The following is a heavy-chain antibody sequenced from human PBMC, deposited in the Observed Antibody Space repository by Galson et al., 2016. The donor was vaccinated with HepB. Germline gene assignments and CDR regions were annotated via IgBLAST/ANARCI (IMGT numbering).Heavy chain of an antibody. Sequence: SVKVSCKASGYTFTGYEINWVRQATGQGLEWMGWMHPNSGNTGYAQKFQGRVTMTRSTSIGTAYMEVRSLRSEDAAVYYCARGNVHGLDVWGQGTTVTVSS. CDR1: GYTFTGYE. CDR2: MHPNSGNT. V-gene: IGHV1-8*01. J-gene: IGHJ6*02. D-gene: IGHD6-6*01. CDR3: ARGNVHGLDV.